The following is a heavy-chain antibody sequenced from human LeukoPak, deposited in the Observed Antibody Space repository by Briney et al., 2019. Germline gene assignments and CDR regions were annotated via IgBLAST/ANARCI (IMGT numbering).Heavy chain of an antibody. V-gene: IGHV3-13*01. CDR2: IGTAGDT. CDR3: ARGIGGSYPGDY. D-gene: IGHD1-26*01. CDR1: GFTFSSYD. Sequence: PGGSLRLSCAASGFTFSSYDMHWVRQATGKGLEWVSAIGTAGDTYYPGSVKGRFTISRENAKNSLYLQMNSLRVGDTAVYYCARGIGGSYPGDYWGQGTLVTVSS. J-gene: IGHJ4*02.